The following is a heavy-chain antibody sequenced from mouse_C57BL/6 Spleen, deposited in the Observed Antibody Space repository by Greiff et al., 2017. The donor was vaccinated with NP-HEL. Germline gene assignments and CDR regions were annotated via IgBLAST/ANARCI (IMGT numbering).Heavy chain of an antibody. V-gene: IGHV1-81*01. J-gene: IGHJ3*01. Sequence: VKLMESGAELARPGASVKLSCKASGYTFTSYGISWVKQRTGQGLEWIGEIYPRSGNTYYNEKFKGKATLTADKSSSTAYMELRSLTSEDSAVYFCARDDYDDSWFAYWGQGTLVTVSA. D-gene: IGHD2-4*01. CDR1: GYTFTSYG. CDR2: IYPRSGNT. CDR3: ARDDYDDSWFAY.